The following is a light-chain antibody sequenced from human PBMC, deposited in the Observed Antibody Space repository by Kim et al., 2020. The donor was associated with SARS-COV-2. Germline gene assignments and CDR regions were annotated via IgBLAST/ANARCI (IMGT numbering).Light chain of an antibody. CDR1: QNINRW. J-gene: IGKJ5*01. CDR2: DAS. V-gene: IGKV1-5*01. Sequence: DIQMTQSPSTLSASVGDRVSITCRASQNINRWLAWYQQKPGKAPKVLIYDASTVETGVPSRFSGSGSGTEFTLTISSLQPDDFATYYCQNHNTYPITFGQGTRLEIK. CDR3: QNHNTYPIT.